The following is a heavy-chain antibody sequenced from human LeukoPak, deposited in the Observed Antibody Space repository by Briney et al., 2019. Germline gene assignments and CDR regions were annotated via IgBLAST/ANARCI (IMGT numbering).Heavy chain of an antibody. V-gene: IGHV3-74*01. J-gene: IGHJ6*02. Sequence: GGSLRLSCAASGFTSRIHWTHWVRHVPERGLVWVSRINSDVTSISYADSVKGRFTISRDNAENTLYLRINRVRAEDTAVYYGARDPVGYIVVVPSHGLDVWGQGTTVTVSS. D-gene: IGHD2-2*01. CDR3: ARDPVGYIVVVPSHGLDV. CDR1: GFTSRIHW. CDR2: INSDVTSI.